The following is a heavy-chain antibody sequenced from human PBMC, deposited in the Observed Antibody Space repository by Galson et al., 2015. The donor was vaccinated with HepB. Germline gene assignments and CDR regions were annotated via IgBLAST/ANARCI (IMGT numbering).Heavy chain of an antibody. CDR2: IKQDGSEK. CDR3: AKRKDSGSYNSAFDY. D-gene: IGHD3-22*01. CDR1: GFTFSSYW. Sequence: SLRLSCAASGFTFSSYWMSWVRQAPGKGLEWVANIKQDGSEKYYVDSVKGRFTISRDNAKNTLYLQMNSLRAEDTAVYYCAKRKDSGSYNSAFDYWGQGTLVTVSS. V-gene: IGHV3-7*03. J-gene: IGHJ4*02.